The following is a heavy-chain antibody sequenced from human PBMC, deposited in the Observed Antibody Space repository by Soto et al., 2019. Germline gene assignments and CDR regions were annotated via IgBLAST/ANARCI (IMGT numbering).Heavy chain of an antibody. CDR2: INPNSGGT. CDR1: GYTFTGYY. CDR3: ARVNPTDPALGLDV. Sequence: ASVKVSCKASGYTFTGYYMHWVRQAPGQGLEWMGWINPNSGGTNYAQKFQGRVTMTRDTSISTAYMELSRLRSDDTAVYYCARVNPTDPALGLDVWGQGTTVTVSS. J-gene: IGHJ6*02. V-gene: IGHV1-2*02.